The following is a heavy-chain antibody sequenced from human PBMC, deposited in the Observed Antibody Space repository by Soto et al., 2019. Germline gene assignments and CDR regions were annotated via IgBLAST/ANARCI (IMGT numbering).Heavy chain of an antibody. D-gene: IGHD3-9*01. Sequence: SETLSLTCVVSDKSISKDIWWNWVRQPPGQGLEWIGEVHHTKGALYNPALRSRVTVSADLFNSKIFLEVHSLGAADTAVYYCARXGGRLLRYFDWLPPTDYWGPGTLVTVSS. V-gene: IGHV4-4*02. CDR1: DKSISKDIW. CDR3: ARXGGRLLRYFDWLPPTDY. CDR2: VHHTKGA. J-gene: IGHJ4*02.